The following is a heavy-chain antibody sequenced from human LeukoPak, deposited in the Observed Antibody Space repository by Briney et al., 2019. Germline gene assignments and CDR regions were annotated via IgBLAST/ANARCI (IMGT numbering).Heavy chain of an antibody. V-gene: IGHV4-34*01. D-gene: IGHD2-2*01. J-gene: IGHJ3*02. CDR2: INHSGST. Sequence: SETLSLTCAVYGGSFSGYYWSWIRQPPGKGLEWIGEINHSGSTNYNPSLKSRVTISVDTSKNQFSLKLSSVTAADTAVYYCARGKWVVVVPAALRRDPRAFDIWGQGTVVTVSS. CDR1: GGSFSGYY. CDR3: ARGKWVVVVPAALRRDPRAFDI.